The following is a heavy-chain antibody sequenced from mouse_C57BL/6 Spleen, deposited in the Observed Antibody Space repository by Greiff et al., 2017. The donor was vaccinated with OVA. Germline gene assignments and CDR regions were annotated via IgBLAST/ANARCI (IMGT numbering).Heavy chain of an antibody. CDR2: IDPENGDT. CDR3: MVTTRAY. D-gene: IGHD2-2*01. Sequence: VQLKESGAELVRPGASVKLSCTASGFNIKDDYMHWLKQRPEQGLEWIGWIDPENGDTEYASKFQGKATITADTSSNTAYLQLSSLTSEDTAVYYCMVTTRAYWGQGTLVTVSA. V-gene: IGHV14-4*01. CDR1: GFNIKDDY. J-gene: IGHJ3*01.